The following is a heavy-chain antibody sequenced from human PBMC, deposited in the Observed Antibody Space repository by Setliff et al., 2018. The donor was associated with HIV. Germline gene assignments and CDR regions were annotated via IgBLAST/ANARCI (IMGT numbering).Heavy chain of an antibody. CDR3: AISYYYGSGIPGYYFDY. CDR2: IFHSGST. CDR1: GYFVAGGYY. Sequence: SETLSLTCVVSGYFVAGGYYWGWIRQSPGKGLEWIGNIFHSGSTYYNPPLKSRVTISVDTSKNQFSLKLSSVTAADTAVYYCAISYYYGSGIPGYYFDYWGQGTLVTVSS. V-gene: IGHV4-38-2*01. J-gene: IGHJ4*02. D-gene: IGHD3-10*01.